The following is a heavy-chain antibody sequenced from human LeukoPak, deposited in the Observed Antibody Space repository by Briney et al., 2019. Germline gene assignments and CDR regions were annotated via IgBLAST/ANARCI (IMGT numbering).Heavy chain of an antibody. J-gene: IGHJ4*02. V-gene: IGHV4-38-2*02. CDR3: ARSGSGRLLDY. CDR2: IYYSGST. CDR1: GYSIGSGYY. D-gene: IGHD6-19*01. Sequence: SETLSLTCTVSGYSIGSGYYWGWIRQPPGKALEWIGSIYYSGSTYYNPSLKSRVTITVDTSKNQFSLKLSSVTATDTAVYFCARSGSGRLLDYWGQGTLVTVSS.